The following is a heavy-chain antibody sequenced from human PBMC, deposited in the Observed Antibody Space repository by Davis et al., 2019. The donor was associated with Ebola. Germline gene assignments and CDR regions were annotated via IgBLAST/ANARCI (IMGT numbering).Heavy chain of an antibody. CDR2: INHSGST. Sequence: MPSETLSPTFAVHGGSFSGYYWSWIRQPPGKGLEWIGEINHSGSTNYNPSLKSRVTISVDTSKNQFSLKLSSVTAADTAVYYCARGPYCSSTSCYTGTNWFDPWGQGTLVTVSS. J-gene: IGHJ5*02. V-gene: IGHV4-34*01. D-gene: IGHD2-2*02. CDR1: GGSFSGYY. CDR3: ARGPYCSSTSCYTGTNWFDP.